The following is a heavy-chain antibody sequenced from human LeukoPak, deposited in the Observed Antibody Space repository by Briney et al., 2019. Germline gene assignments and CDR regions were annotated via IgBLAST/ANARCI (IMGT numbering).Heavy chain of an antibody. Sequence: GRSLRLSCAASGFTFSSYAMHWVRQAPGKGLEWVAVISYDGSNKYYADSVKGRFTISRDNSKNTLYLQMNSLRAEDTAVYYCARGSDYYDSRSPVFDYWGQGTLVTVSS. CDR2: ISYDGSNK. CDR3: ARGSDYYDSRSPVFDY. CDR1: GFTFSSYA. V-gene: IGHV3-30-3*01. D-gene: IGHD3-22*01. J-gene: IGHJ4*02.